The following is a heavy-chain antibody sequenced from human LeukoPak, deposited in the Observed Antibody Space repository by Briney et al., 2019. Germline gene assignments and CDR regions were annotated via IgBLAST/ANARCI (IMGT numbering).Heavy chain of an antibody. CDR3: ARSLMADGAFDI. CDR1: GFTFISYT. J-gene: IGHJ3*02. D-gene: IGHD2-8*01. CDR2: ISSSGSYI. V-gene: IGHV3-21*01. Sequence: GGSLRLSCAASGFTFISYTMNWVRQAPGKGLAWVSDISSSGSYIDYADSVKGRFTISRDNAKNSLFLQMNSLRAEDTAVYYCARSLMADGAFDIWGQGTMVTVPS.